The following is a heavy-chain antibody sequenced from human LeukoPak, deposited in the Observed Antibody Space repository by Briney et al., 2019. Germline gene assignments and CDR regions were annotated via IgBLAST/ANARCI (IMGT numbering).Heavy chain of an antibody. V-gene: IGHV4-34*01. Sequence: SETLSLTCAVYGGSFSGYYWSWIRQPPGKGLEWIGEINHSGSTNYNPSLKSRVTISVDTSKNQFSLKLSSVTAADTAVYYCARGGGMRYYYGSGSPYKTWGQGTLVTVPS. CDR2: INHSGST. J-gene: IGHJ5*02. D-gene: IGHD3-10*01. CDR1: GGSFSGYY. CDR3: ARGGGMRYYYGSGSPYKT.